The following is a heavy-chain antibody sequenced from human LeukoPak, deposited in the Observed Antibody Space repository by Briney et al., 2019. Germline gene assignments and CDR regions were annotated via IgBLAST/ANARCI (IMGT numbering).Heavy chain of an antibody. CDR2: ISFTGDNA. CDR3: AKGFSGVATAYQYGMDV. D-gene: IGHD3-3*01. Sequence: GGSLRLSCAASGFTFRGYSMNWVRQAPGKGLEWASTISFTGDNAFYADSVKGRATISRDNSKTTLILQMNSLRVEDAAVYYCAKGFSGVATAYQYGMDVWGQGTTVTVSS. J-gene: IGHJ6*02. V-gene: IGHV3-23*01. CDR1: GFTFRGYS.